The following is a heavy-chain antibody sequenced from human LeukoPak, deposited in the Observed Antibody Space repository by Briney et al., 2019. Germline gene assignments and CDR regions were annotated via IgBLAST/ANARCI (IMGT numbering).Heavy chain of an antibody. D-gene: IGHD2-2*01. Sequence: GGSLRLSCAASGFTLRNYAMAWVRQAPGKGLEWGLSIIVGGDGTYYADPVKGRFTIPRANSKTTSYLQMNRLTREAPAVIYLAKNGTVNLPHIPVVGTFDYWGQGTLVTVPS. V-gene: IGHV3-23*01. CDR3: AKNGTVNLPHIPVVGTFDY. J-gene: IGHJ4*02. CDR1: GFTLRNYA. CDR2: IIVGGDGT.